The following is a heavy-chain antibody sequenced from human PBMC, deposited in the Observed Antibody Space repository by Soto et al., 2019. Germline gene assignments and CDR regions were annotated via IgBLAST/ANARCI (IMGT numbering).Heavy chain of an antibody. J-gene: IGHJ4*02. V-gene: IGHV1-58*01. CDR1: GFTFTSSA. D-gene: IGHD6-19*01. Sequence: SVKVSCKASGFTFTSSAVQWVRQARGQRLEWIGWIVVGSGNTNYAQKFQERVTITRDMSTSTVYMELSSLRSEDTAVYYCARAAAVADDFDYWGQGTLVTVSS. CDR2: IVVGSGNT. CDR3: ARAAAVADDFDY.